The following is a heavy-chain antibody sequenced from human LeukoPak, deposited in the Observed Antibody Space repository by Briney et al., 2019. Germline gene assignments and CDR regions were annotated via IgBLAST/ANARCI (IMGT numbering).Heavy chain of an antibody. CDR1: GFTFSDYY. Sequence: GGSLRLSCAASGFTFSDYYMSWIRQAPGKGLEWVSYISSSGSTIYYADSVKGRFTISRDNAKNSMSLQMNSLRAEDTAVYYCARGIMITFGGVIGPFDYWGQGTLVTVSS. D-gene: IGHD3-16*02. J-gene: IGHJ4*02. CDR2: ISSSGSTI. CDR3: ARGIMITFGGVIGPFDY. V-gene: IGHV3-11*04.